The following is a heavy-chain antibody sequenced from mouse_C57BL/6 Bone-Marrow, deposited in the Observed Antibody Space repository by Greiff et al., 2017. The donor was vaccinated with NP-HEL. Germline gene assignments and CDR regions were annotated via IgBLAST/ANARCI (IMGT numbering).Heavy chain of an antibody. V-gene: IGHV14-4*01. D-gene: IGHD2-1*01. CDR2: IDPENGDT. J-gene: IGHJ3*01. CDR1: GFNIKDDY. Sequence: VQLQQSGAELVRPGASVKLSCTASGFNIKDDYMHWVKQRPEQGLEWIGWIDPENGDTEYASKFQGKATITADTSSNTAYLQLSSLTSEDTAVYYCTTQLWLLREVWFAYWGQGTLVTVSA. CDR3: TTQLWLLREVWFAY.